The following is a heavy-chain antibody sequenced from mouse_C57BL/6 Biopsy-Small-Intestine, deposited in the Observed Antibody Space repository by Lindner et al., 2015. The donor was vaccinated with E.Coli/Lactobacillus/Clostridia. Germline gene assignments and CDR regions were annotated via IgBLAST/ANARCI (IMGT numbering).Heavy chain of an antibody. CDR1: GVTLTNYG. CDR2: IILKSGTT. V-gene: IGHV1-74*01. Sequence: SVKVSCKASGVTLTNYGINWVRQVPGQGLEWMGGIILKSGTTHYADKFQGRVTINADVSTTTVYMELSSLSSDDTAIYYCAQCDFWTGRSRTGTNYYFYYMDVWGKGTTVTVSP. CDR3: AQCDFWTGRSRTGTNYYFYYMDV. D-gene: IGHD1-1*01. J-gene: IGHJ1*03.